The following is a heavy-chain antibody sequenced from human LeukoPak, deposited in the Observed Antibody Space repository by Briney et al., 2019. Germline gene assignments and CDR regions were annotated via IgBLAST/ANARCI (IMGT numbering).Heavy chain of an antibody. D-gene: IGHD2-15*01. V-gene: IGHV3-23*01. Sequence: GGSLRLSCAASGFTFSSYAMSWVRQAPGKGLEWVSAISGSGGGTYYADSVKGRFTISRDNSKNTLYLQMNSLRAEDTAIYYCAKKQLHCSGGSCYSIDYYYYTDVWGTGTTVTVSS. J-gene: IGHJ6*03. CDR3: AKKQLHCSGGSCYSIDYYYYTDV. CDR1: GFTFSSYA. CDR2: ISGSGGGT.